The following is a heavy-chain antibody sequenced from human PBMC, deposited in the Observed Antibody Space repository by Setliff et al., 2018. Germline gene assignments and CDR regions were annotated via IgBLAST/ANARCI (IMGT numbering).Heavy chain of an antibody. CDR1: GYTFIGYG. CDR2: ISAYNGNT. Sequence: ASVKVSCKASGYTFIGYGISWVRQAPGQGLEWMGWISAYNGNTNYAQKFQGRVTITADESTSTAYMELSSLRSEDTAVYYCASSRDYNFWSGYYSPLDYWGQGTLVTVSS. D-gene: IGHD3-3*01. CDR3: ASSRDYNFWSGYYSPLDY. J-gene: IGHJ4*02. V-gene: IGHV1-18*01.